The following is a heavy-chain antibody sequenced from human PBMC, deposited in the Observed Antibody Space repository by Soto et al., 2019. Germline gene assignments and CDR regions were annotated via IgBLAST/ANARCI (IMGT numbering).Heavy chain of an antibody. CDR1: GGSISSYY. D-gene: IGHD7-27*01. J-gene: IGHJ4*02. Sequence: ETLSLTCTVSGGSISSYYWSWIRQPPGKGLEWIGYIYYTGSTTNYNPSLKSRVTISVDTSKNQFSLKLSSVTAADTAVYYCARRWGTYFDYWGQGTLVTVSS. V-gene: IGHV4-59*01. CDR3: ARRWGTYFDY. CDR2: IYYTGSTT.